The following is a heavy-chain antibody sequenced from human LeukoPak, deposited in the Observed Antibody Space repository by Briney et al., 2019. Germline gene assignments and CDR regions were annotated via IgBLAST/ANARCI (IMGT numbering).Heavy chain of an antibody. CDR3: ARGGASSKFFDA. CDR2: IYYDGST. D-gene: IGHD6-6*01. Sequence: PSETLSLTCSVSGVSISNYYWSWIRQPPGKGLEWIAFIYYDGSTNYNPSLKSRATISVDTSKNQYSLNLSSVTPADKAVYYCARGGASSKFFDAWGQGTLVTVSS. V-gene: IGHV4-59*01. J-gene: IGHJ4*02. CDR1: GVSISNYY.